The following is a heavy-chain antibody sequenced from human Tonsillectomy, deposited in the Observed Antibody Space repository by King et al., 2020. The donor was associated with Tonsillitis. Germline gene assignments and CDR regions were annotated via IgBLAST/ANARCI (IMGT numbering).Heavy chain of an antibody. CDR2: ISYDGSNK. J-gene: IGHJ4*02. D-gene: IGHD3-16*01. V-gene: IGHV3-30-3*01. Sequence: VQLVESGGGVVQPGRSLRLSCAASGFTFSSYAMHWVRQAPGKGLEWVAVISYDGSNKYYADSVKGRFTISSDTTKNTLYLQMNSLRAEDTAVYYCARQGEAVEYYFDYWGQGTLVTVSS. CDR1: GFTFSSYA. CDR3: ARQGEAVEYYFDY.